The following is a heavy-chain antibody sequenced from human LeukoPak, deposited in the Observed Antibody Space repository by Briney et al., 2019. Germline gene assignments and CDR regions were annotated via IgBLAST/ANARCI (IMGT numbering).Heavy chain of an antibody. J-gene: IGHJ4*02. V-gene: IGHV4-59*01. Sequence: SGTLSLPCPGSGGSISSYYWSWIRPPPGKGLEWVGYIYCSGTTKYHSSRKSRASISVDTSKNQFSLKLSAVTAADTAGYYCARGVYIAAAQYAYWGQGTLVTVSS. CDR3: ARGVYIAAAQYAY. CDR2: IYCSGTT. CDR1: GGSISSYY. D-gene: IGHD6-13*01.